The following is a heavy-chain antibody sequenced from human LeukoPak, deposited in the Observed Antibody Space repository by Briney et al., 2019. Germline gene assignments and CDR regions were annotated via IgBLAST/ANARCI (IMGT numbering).Heavy chain of an antibody. D-gene: IGHD3-9*01. Sequence: GGSLGLSCAASGFTFSSYSMNWVRRAPGKGLEWVSSISSSSSYIYYADSVKGRFTISRDNAKNSLYLQMNSLRAEDTAVYYCAKDHYYDILTGSSYYFDYWGQGTLVTVSS. CDR3: AKDHYYDILTGSSYYFDY. CDR2: ISSSSSYI. V-gene: IGHV3-21*01. CDR1: GFTFSSYS. J-gene: IGHJ4*02.